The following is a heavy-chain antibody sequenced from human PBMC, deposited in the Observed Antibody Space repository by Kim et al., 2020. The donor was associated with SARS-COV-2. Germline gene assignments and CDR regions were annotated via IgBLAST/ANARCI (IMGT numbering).Heavy chain of an antibody. Sequence: GGSLRLSCAASGFTFSNAWMSWVRQAPGKGLEWVGRIKSKTDGGTTDYAAPVKGRFTISRDDSKNTLHLQMNSLKTEDTAVYYCTTETGIVDTAMANVSNYYCYYGMDVWGQGTTVTVSS. CDR1: GFTFSNAW. D-gene: IGHD5-18*01. CDR3: TTETGIVDTAMANVSNYYCYYGMDV. J-gene: IGHJ6*02. CDR2: IKSKTDGGTT. V-gene: IGHV3-15*01.